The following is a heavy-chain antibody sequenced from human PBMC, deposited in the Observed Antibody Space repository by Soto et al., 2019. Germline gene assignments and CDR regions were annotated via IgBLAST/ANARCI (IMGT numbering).Heavy chain of an antibody. J-gene: IGHJ2*01. CDR2: IYSDGSSK. D-gene: IGHD3-3*01. V-gene: IGHV3-74*01. CDR1: GFTFSSYW. CDR3: ARGWSRNWHLDL. Sequence: EVQLVESGGGVVQPGGSLRLSCAASGFTFSSYWMHWVRQAPGKGLEWVASIYSDGSSKSYADSVKGRFTISRDNAKNTQYQQINRLRAEDTAVYYCARGWSRNWHLDLWGHGTLVTVSS.